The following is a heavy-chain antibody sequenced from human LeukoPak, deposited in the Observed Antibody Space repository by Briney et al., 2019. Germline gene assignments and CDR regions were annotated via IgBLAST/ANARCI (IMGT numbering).Heavy chain of an antibody. V-gene: IGHV3-21*01. CDR1: GFTFSSYS. CDR2: ISSSSSYI. CDR3: ARESREYGLPLDWAFDI. D-gene: IGHD2/OR15-2a*01. Sequence: PGGSLRLSCAASGFTFSSYSMNWVRQAPGKGLEWVSSISSSSSYIYYADSVKGRFTISRDNSKNTLCLQMNSLRAEDTAVYYCARESREYGLPLDWAFDIWGQGTMVTVSS. J-gene: IGHJ3*02.